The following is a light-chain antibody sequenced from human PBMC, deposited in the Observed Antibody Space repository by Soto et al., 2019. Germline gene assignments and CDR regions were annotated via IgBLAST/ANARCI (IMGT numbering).Light chain of an antibody. Sequence: QSVLTQPPSASGTPGQRVTISCSGSSSNIGSNTVSWYQQLPGTAPKLLIYTNTQRPSGVPDRFSGAKSGTSASLAISGLQSEDEADYYCAAWDDSLHGWVFGGGTKLTAL. CDR3: AAWDDSLHGWV. CDR2: TNT. J-gene: IGLJ3*02. CDR1: SSNIGSNT. V-gene: IGLV1-44*01.